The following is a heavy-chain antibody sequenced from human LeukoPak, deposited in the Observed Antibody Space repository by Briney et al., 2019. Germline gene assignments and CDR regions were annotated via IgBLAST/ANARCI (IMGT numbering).Heavy chain of an antibody. CDR3: ARDGTVAGTGRDYFDY. V-gene: IGHV4-59*12. CDR1: GGSLTSYY. Sequence: SHTLSLTCAVSGGSLTSYYWTWMRQPPGKGLEWIGYIYHSGSTNYNPSLKSRVTISVDTSKNQFSLQLNSVTPEDTAVYYCARDGTVAGTGRDYFDYWGQGTLVTVSS. D-gene: IGHD6-19*01. CDR2: IYHSGST. J-gene: IGHJ4*02.